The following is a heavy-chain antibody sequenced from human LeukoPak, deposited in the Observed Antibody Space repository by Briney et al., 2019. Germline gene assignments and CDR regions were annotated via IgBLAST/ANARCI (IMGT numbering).Heavy chain of an antibody. V-gene: IGHV3-23*01. CDR3: AKDLREKRNTVTKQEDPYGMDV. J-gene: IGHJ6*02. Sequence: GGSLRLSCAASGFTVSSNYMSWVRQAPGKGLEWVSVISGSGGSTYYADSVKGRFTISRDNSKNTLYLQMNSLRAEDTAVYYCAKDLREKRNTVTKQEDPYGMDVWGQGTTVTVSS. CDR1: GFTVSSNY. D-gene: IGHD4-17*01. CDR2: ISGSGGST.